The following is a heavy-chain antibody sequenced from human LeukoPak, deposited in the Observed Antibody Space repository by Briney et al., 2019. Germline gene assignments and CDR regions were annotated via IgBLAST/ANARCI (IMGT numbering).Heavy chain of an antibody. CDR3: ARDFRSPNYYYMDV. Sequence: SETLSLTCTVSGGSISSYYWSWIRQPPGKGLEWIGYIYYSGTTNYNPSLKSRVTISVDTSKNQFSLKLSSVTAADTAVYYCARDFRSPNYYYMDVWGKGTTVTVSS. CDR1: GGSISSYY. CDR2: IYYSGTT. V-gene: IGHV4-59*01. J-gene: IGHJ6*03.